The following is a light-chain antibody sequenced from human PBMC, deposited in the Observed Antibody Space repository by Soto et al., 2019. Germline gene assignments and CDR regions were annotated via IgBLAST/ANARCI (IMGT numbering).Light chain of an antibody. CDR3: QSYDTSLSDVL. Sequence: QPVLTQPPSVSGAPGQRVTVSCTGSSSNIGAGHHVHWYQQLPGTAPKLLIYNNDIRPSGVPDRFSGSKSGTSASLAISGLQAEDEAEYYCQSYDTSLSDVLFGGGTKLTVL. J-gene: IGLJ2*01. CDR1: SSNIGAGHH. V-gene: IGLV1-40*01. CDR2: NND.